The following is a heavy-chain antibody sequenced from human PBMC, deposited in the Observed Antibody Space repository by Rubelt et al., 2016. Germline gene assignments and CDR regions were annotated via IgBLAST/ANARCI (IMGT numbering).Heavy chain of an antibody. CDR3: AKDYSSGWYDD. Sequence: EVQLVESGGGVVQPGGSLRLSCAASGFTFDEYAMHWVRQAPGKGLEWVSLISGDGGSSNYAESVKGRFSISRDKIKNSLCLQMNSLRTEDIAFYYCAKDYSSGWYDDWGQGTLVTVSS. V-gene: IGHV3-43*02. D-gene: IGHD6-19*01. CDR2: ISGDGGSS. CDR1: GFTFDEYA. J-gene: IGHJ4*02.